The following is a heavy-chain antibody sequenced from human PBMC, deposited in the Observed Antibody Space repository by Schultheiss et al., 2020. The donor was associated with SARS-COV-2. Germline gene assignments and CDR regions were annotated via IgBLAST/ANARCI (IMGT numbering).Heavy chain of an antibody. CDR3: TTSYGDYGGPYWYFDL. Sequence: GGSLRLSCAASGFTFSNAWMSWVRQAPGKGLEWVGRIKSKTDGGTTDYAAPVKGRFTISRDDSKNTLYLQMNSLKTEDTAVYYCTTSYGDYGGPYWYFDLWGRGTLVTVSS. D-gene: IGHD4-17*01. J-gene: IGHJ2*01. V-gene: IGHV3-15*01. CDR1: GFTFSNAW. CDR2: IKSKTDGGTT.